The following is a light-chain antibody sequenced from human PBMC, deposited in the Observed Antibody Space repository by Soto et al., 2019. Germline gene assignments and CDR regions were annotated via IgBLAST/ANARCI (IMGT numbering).Light chain of an antibody. CDR3: QKYGSSPWT. CDR1: QSVSSSY. Sequence: EIVLTQSPGTLSLSPGERATLSCRGSQSVSSSYLAWYQQKPGQAPRLLIYGESSRATGIPARFSGSGSGTDLTLTISRLEPEDFAVYYCQKYGSSPWTFGQGTKVDI. V-gene: IGKV3-20*01. J-gene: IGKJ1*01. CDR2: GES.